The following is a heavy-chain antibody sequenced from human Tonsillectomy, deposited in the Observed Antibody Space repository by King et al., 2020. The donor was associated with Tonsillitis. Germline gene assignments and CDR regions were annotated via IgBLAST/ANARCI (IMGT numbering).Heavy chain of an antibody. CDR2: IKKDGSEE. Sequence: VQLVESGGGLVQPGGSLRLSCTGSGFTFRRNWMNWVRQAPGKGLEWVANIKKDGSEEYYADSVKGRFTIARDNARNSLYLQMNGLRAEDTAAYYCLASGGPWGQGTLVTVSS. V-gene: IGHV3-7*01. D-gene: IGHD1-26*01. J-gene: IGHJ5*02. CDR1: GFTFRRNW. CDR3: LASGGP.